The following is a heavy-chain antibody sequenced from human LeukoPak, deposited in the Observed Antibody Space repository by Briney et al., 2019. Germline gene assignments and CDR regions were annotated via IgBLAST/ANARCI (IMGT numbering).Heavy chain of an antibody. J-gene: IGHJ3*01. CDR2: ISGATGNT. CDR1: GYASTTIG. V-gene: IGHV1-18*04. Sequence: ASVKSSCRASGYASTTIGFSWVRQAPGQGLVWRGLISGATGNTNYAPQFHGKVTMTIDRSTSTAFMELRSLRSNDAAVYSCATDHYNALHFWGQGTMVIVSS. D-gene: IGHD3-10*01. CDR3: ATDHYNALHF.